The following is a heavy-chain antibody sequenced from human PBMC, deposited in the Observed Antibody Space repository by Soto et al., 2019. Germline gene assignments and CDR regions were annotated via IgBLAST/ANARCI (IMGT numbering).Heavy chain of an antibody. CDR2: IYYSGTT. Sequence: SETLSLTCSVSGGSITGLYWTWVRQPPGKGLEWIGWIYYSGTTNYNPSLKSRVTISVDTSKNQFSLKLSSVTAADTAVYYCAYIAAAGTVYWGQGTLVTVSS. CDR3: AYIAAAGTVY. D-gene: IGHD6-13*01. V-gene: IGHV4-59*08. J-gene: IGHJ4*02. CDR1: GGSITGLY.